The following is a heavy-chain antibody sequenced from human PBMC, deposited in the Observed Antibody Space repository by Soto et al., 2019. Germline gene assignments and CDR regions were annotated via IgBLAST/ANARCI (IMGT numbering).Heavy chain of an antibody. V-gene: IGHV1-46*01. Sequence: GASVKVSCKASGYTLTSYYLHWVRQAPGQGPEWMGIINPSGGITNDAQKFQDRVTMTSDTSTSTVYMELSSLRSEDTAVYYCARGMSTTRYYYYYGMDVWGQGTTVTVSS. J-gene: IGHJ6*02. CDR2: INPSGGIT. CDR3: ARGMSTTRYYYYYGMDV. D-gene: IGHD2-2*01. CDR1: GYTLTSYY.